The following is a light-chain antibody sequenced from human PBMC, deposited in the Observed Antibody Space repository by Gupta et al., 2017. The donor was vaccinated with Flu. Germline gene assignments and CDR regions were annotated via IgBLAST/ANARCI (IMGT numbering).Light chain of an antibody. CDR3: QQYNKWPRT. J-gene: IGKJ1*01. CDR1: QSVSSD. Sequence: DIVMTQFPATLSVSPGERATLSCWASQSVSSDLAWYQQKPGQAPRLLIYGASTRATGIPARFSGSGSGTVFTLTISSLQSEDFAFYYCQQYNKWPRTFGQGTKVEIK. CDR2: GAS. V-gene: IGKV3-15*01.